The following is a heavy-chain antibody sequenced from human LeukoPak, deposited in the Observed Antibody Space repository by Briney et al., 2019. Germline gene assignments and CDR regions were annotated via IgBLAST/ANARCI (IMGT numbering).Heavy chain of an antibody. Sequence: SENLSLTCTVSGGSISSSSYYWGWIRQPPGKGLEWIGSIYYSGSTYYNPSLKSRVTISVDTSKNQFSLKLSSVTAADTAVYYCARDTYYYGSGSYDYWGQGTLVTVSS. CDR1: GGSISSSSYY. V-gene: IGHV4-39*01. D-gene: IGHD3-10*01. CDR3: ARDTYYYGSGSYDY. J-gene: IGHJ4*02. CDR2: IYYSGST.